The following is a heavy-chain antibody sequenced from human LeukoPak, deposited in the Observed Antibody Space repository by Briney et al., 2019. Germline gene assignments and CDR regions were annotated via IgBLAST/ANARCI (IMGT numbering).Heavy chain of an antibody. Sequence: KPSETLSLTCAVYGGSFSGYYWSWIRQPPGKGLEWIGEINHRGSTNYNPSLKSRVTISVDTSKNQFSLKLSSVTAADTAVYYCARRSFPYYDFWSGWYNWFDPWGQGTLVTVSS. CDR3: ARRSFPYYDFWSGWYNWFDP. J-gene: IGHJ5*02. CDR1: GGSFSGYY. D-gene: IGHD3-3*01. V-gene: IGHV4-34*01. CDR2: INHRGST.